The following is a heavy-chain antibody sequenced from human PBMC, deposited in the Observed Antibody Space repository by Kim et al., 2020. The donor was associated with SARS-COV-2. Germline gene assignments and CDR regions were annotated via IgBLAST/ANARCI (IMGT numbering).Heavy chain of an antibody. CDR2: IYHSGTT. CDR3: ARVGYTYGPWRTFDP. V-gene: IGHV4-59*01. J-gene: IGHJ5*02. CDR1: DDSINIYY. D-gene: IGHD5-18*01. Sequence: SETLSLTCSVSDDSINIYYWSWIRQSPGKGLEWIGYIYHSGTTNYNPSLKSRVTISIDTSKNRFSLKLNSVTVADTAVYYCARVGYTYGPWRTFDPWGQGALVTVSS.